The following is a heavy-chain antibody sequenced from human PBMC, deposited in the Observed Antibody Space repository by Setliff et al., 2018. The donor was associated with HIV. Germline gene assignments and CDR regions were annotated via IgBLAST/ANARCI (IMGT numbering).Heavy chain of an antibody. Sequence: PGGSLRLSCAASGFTFSRYGMHWVRQTPGKGLEWVAIIWYDGNNKQYADSMKGRFTISRDNSNNMLYLQMNSLRAEDTAVYYCAREESASSWGYSHYYMDVWGKGTTVTVSS. D-gene: IGHD3-16*01. CDR1: GFTFSRYG. CDR3: AREESASSWGYSHYYMDV. CDR2: IWYDGNNK. V-gene: IGHV3-33*01. J-gene: IGHJ6*03.